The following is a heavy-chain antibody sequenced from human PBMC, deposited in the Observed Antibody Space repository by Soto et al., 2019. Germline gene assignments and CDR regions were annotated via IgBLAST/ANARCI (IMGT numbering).Heavy chain of an antibody. CDR3: ARGGAARSDY. V-gene: IGHV3-48*02. J-gene: IGHJ4*02. D-gene: IGHD6-6*01. CDR1: GFTFNNYG. Sequence: EVQLVESGGGLVHPGGSLRLSCVVSGFTFNNYGMDWVRQAPGKGLEWVSYISSNSRTIDYADSVKGRFTISRDNTKNSLFLQMYSLRDEDTAMYYCARGGAARSDYWGQGTLVTVSS. CDR2: ISSNSRTI.